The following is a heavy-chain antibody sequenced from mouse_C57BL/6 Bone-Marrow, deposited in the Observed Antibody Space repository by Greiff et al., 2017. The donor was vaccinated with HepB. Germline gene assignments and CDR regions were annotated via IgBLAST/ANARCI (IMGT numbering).Heavy chain of an antibody. V-gene: IGHV5-15*01. Sequence: EVQGVESGGGLVQPGGSLKLSCAASGFTFSDYGMAWVRQAPRKGPEWVAFISNLAYSIYYADTVTGRFTISRENAKNTLYLEMSSLRSEDTAMYYCARHYYGPMDYWGQGTSVTVSS. J-gene: IGHJ4*01. CDR1: GFTFSDYG. D-gene: IGHD1-1*01. CDR2: ISNLAYSI. CDR3: ARHYYGPMDY.